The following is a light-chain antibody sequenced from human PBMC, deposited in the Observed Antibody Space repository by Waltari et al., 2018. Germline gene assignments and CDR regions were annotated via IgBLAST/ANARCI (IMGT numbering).Light chain of an antibody. J-gene: IGKJ4*01. CDR1: QSVSSSY. Sequence: EIVLTQSPGTLSFSPGVRATIPCRASQSVSSSYLAWYQQKPGQAPRILIYGASSRATGIPDRFSGSGSGTDFTLTISRLEPEDFAVYYCQQYGSSLLTFGGGTKVEIK. CDR2: GAS. V-gene: IGKV3-20*01. CDR3: QQYGSSLLT.